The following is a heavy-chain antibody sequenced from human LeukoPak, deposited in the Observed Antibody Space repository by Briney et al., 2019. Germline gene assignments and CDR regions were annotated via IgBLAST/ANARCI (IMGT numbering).Heavy chain of an antibody. Sequence: GGSPRLSCAASGFTFTTDPMHWVRQTPGKGLEWLGVLSYDGTDWYYADSVRGRFTISRDNSKKTLYLQMNSLTREDTAVYYCARGTPAVAGIDHWGLGTLVTVSS. J-gene: IGHJ4*02. CDR1: GFTFTTDP. D-gene: IGHD6-19*01. V-gene: IGHV3-30*04. CDR3: ARGTPAVAGIDH. CDR2: LSYDGTDW.